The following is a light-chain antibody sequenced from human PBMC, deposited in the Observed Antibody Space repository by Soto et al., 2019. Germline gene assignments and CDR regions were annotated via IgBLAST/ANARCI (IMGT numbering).Light chain of an antibody. J-gene: IGLJ2*01. CDR2: DVS. V-gene: IGLV2-14*01. Sequence: QSALTQPASVSGSPGQSITISCTGTSSDVGGYNYVSWYQQHPGKAPKLMIYDVSKRPSGVSNRFSGSKSGNTASLTISGLQDEDEADYYCSSDTSSSTVVFGGGTKLTVL. CDR1: SSDVGGYNY. CDR3: SSDTSSSTVV.